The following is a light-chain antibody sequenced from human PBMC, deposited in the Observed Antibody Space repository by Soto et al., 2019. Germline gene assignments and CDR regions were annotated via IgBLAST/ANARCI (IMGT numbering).Light chain of an antibody. CDR3: GTWDNSLSLPYV. CDR1: SSNIGNNY. CDR2: ENN. Sequence: QSVLTQPPSVSAAPGQKVTISCSGSSSNIGNNYVSWYQQLPGTAPKLLIFENNKRPSGIPDRFSASKSGTSATLAITGLQTGDAADYYWGTWDNSLSLPYVFGTGTKVTVL. V-gene: IGLV1-51*02. J-gene: IGLJ1*01.